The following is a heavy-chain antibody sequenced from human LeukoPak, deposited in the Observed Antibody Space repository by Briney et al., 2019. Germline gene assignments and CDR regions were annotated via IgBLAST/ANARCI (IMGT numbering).Heavy chain of an antibody. CDR3: AKDYGSGSYFPDY. D-gene: IGHD3-10*01. CDR1: GGSFSGYY. V-gene: IGHV4-34*01. CDR2: INHSGST. J-gene: IGHJ4*02. Sequence: SETLSLTCAVYGGSFSGYYWSWIRQPPGKGLEWIGEINHSGSTNYNPSLKSRVTISVDTSKNQFSLKLSSVTAADTAVYYCAKDYGSGSYFPDYWGQGTLVTVSS.